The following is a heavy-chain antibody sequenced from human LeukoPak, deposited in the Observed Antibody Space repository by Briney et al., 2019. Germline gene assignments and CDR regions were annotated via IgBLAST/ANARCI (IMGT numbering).Heavy chain of an antibody. V-gene: IGHV4-34*01. Sequence: SETLSLTCAVYGGSFSGYYWSWIRQPPGKGLEWIGEINHSGSTNCNPSLKSRVTISVDTSKNQFSLKLSSVTAADTAVYYCARMVVVVAATTYSGHYGMDVWGQGTTVTVSS. CDR1: GGSFSGYY. D-gene: IGHD2-15*01. J-gene: IGHJ6*02. CDR3: ARMVVVVAATTYSGHYGMDV. CDR2: INHSGST.